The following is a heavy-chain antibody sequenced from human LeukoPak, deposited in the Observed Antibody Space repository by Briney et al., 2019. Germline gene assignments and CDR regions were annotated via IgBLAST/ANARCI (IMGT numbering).Heavy chain of an antibody. V-gene: IGHV4-59*01. CDR3: ARSRSGYSYDHAAFEI. CDR2: IDYRGST. J-gene: IGHJ3*02. D-gene: IGHD5-18*01. Sequence: SETLSLTCTVPGGSISTYYWSWIRQPPGKGLEWIAYIDYRGSTTYNPSLRSRVTISVDTSRNQFSLKLRSVTAADTAVYYCARSRSGYSYDHAAFEIWGQGTMVTVSS. CDR1: GGSISTYY.